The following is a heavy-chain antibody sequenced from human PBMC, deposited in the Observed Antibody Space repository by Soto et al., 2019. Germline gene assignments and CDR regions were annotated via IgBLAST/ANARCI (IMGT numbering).Heavy chain of an antibody. CDR3: SNGGYTKLYGYFDF. V-gene: IGHV3-23*01. J-gene: IGHJ4*02. CDR2: ISGSGDST. CDR1: GFTFRSYV. D-gene: IGHD3-16*01. Sequence: EVQLMESGRGLVQPGGSLRLSCAASGFTFRSYVMTWVRQAPGMGLEWVSLISGSGDSTYYADSVKGRFTISRDNSKNTVYLQMTSLRAEDTAAYYCSNGGYTKLYGYFDFWGQGALVTVSS.